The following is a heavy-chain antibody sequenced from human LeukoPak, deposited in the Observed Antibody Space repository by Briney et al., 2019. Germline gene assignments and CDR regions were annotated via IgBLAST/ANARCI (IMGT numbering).Heavy chain of an antibody. CDR1: GYTFTDYG. CDR2: ISGFTGNT. CDR3: ARGMTTMTTEFDP. D-gene: IGHD4-17*01. Sequence: ASVKVSCKASGYTFTDYGINWVRQAPGQGLEWMGWISGFTGNTNYAQKFQGRVTTTTDTSTSTAYVELRSLRSDGTAVYYCARGMTTMTTEFDPWSQGTLVTVSS. V-gene: IGHV1-18*04. J-gene: IGHJ5*02.